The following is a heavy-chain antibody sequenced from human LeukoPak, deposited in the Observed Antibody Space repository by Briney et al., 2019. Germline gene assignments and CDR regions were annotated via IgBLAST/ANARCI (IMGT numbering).Heavy chain of an antibody. D-gene: IGHD6-13*01. CDR2: INHSGST. CDR1: GGSFSGYY. Sequence: SATLSLTCDVYGGSFSGYYWSWIRQPPGKGLEWNAEINHSGSTDYNPSLKSRVTISVDTSKNQFSLKLSSVTAADTAVYYCARGQRSSSWYYYYGMDAWGQGTTVTVSS. CDR3: ARGQRSSSWYYYYGMDA. J-gene: IGHJ6*02. V-gene: IGHV4-34*01.